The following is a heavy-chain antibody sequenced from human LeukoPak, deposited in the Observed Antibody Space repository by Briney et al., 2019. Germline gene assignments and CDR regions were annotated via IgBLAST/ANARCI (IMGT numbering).Heavy chain of an antibody. CDR2: INSDGSTT. CDR1: RFTFSGYW. Sequence: PGGSLRLSCAVSRFTFSGYWMHWVRQAPGKGLVWVSRINSDGSTTSYADSVKGRFTISRDNAKNTLYLQMNSLRAEDTAVYYCAKNPTIFGVVINWFDPWGQGTLVTVSS. V-gene: IGHV3-74*01. CDR3: AKNPTIFGVVINWFDP. D-gene: IGHD3-3*01. J-gene: IGHJ5*02.